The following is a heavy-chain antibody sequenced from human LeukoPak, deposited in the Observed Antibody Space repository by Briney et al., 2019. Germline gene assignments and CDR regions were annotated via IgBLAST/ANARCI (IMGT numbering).Heavy chain of an antibody. CDR3: ARGSDYGGNVPDY. V-gene: IGHV3-21*01. J-gene: IGHJ4*02. Sequence: GGSLRLSCAASGFTFSTYTMNWVRQAPGKGLEWVSSISSTSSYIYYADSVKGRFTISRDNAKNSLYLQMNSLRAEDTALYYCARGSDYGGNVPDYWGQGTLVTVSS. CDR1: GFTFSTYT. D-gene: IGHD4-23*01. CDR2: ISSTSSYI.